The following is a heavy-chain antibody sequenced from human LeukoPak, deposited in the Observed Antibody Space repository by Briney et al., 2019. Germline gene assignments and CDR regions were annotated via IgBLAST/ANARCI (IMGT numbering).Heavy chain of an antibody. CDR2: FDPEDGET. V-gene: IGHV1-24*01. D-gene: IGHD6-6*01. J-gene: IGHJ6*03. CDR3: ATGFPSRRNYYYYYYMDV. Sequence: GASVKVSCKVSGYTLTELSMHWVRQAPGKGLEWMGGFDPEDGETIYAQKFQGRVTMTEDTSTDTAYMELSSLRSEDTAVYYCATGFPSRRNYYYYYYMDVWGKGTTVTVSS. CDR1: GYTLTELS.